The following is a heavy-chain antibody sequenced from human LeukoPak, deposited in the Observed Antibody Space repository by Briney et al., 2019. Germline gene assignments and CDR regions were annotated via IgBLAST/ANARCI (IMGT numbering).Heavy chain of an antibody. CDR3: ARERGYSYGSTFDY. V-gene: IGHV1-69*06. CDR1: GGTFSSYA. D-gene: IGHD5-18*01. CDR2: IIPIFGTA. J-gene: IGHJ4*02. Sequence: ASVKVSCKASGGTFSSYAISWVRQAPGQGLEWMGGIIPIFGTANYAQKFQGRVTITADKSTSTAYMELSSLRSENTAVYYCARERGYSYGSTFDYWGQGTLVTVSS.